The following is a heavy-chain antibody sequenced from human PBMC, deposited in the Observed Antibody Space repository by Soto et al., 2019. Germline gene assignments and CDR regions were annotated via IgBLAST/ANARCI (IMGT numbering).Heavy chain of an antibody. J-gene: IGHJ4*02. CDR3: ASSYGDYVSY. V-gene: IGHV4-30-4*01. CDR1: GGSISSDDYY. D-gene: IGHD4-17*01. CDR2: IYHSGSA. Sequence: PSETLSLTCTVSGGSISSDDYYWSWIRQPPGKGLEWIGYIYHSGSAYYNPSLKSRVTISIDTSKNQLSLKLSSVTAADTAVYYCASSYGDYVSYWGQGTLVTVSS.